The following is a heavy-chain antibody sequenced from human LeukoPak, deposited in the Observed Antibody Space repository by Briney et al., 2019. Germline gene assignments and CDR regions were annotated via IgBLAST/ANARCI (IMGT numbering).Heavy chain of an antibody. CDR2: IKQDGSEK. D-gene: IGHD3-10*01. J-gene: IGHJ4*02. CDR3: ARENDLWFGELLFDY. CDR1: GFTFSNAW. V-gene: IGHV3-7*01. Sequence: PGGSLRLSCAASGFTFSNAWMSWVRQAPGKGLEWVANIKQDGSEKYYVDSVKGRFTISRDNAKNSLYLQMNSLRAEDTAVYYCARENDLWFGELLFDYWGQGTLVTVSS.